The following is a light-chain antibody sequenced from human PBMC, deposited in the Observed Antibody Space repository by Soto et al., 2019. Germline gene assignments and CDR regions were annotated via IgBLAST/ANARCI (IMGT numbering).Light chain of an antibody. CDR2: EVS. CDR1: SRDVGGYNW. V-gene: IGLV2-14*01. CDR3: CSYTSISTGVL. J-gene: IGLJ2*01. Sequence: QSALTQPPSASGSPGQSVTISCTGTSRDVGGYNWVSWYQHHPGKVPELLIYEVSNRPSGVSHRFSGSKSGNTASLTISGLQAEDEADYYCCSYTSISTGVLFGGGTKVTVL.